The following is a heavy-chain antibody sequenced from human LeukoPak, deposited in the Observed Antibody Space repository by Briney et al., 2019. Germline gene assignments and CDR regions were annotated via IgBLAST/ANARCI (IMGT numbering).Heavy chain of an antibody. Sequence: PSQTLSLTCAVSGGSISRDGYSWSWIRQPPGNGLEWIGYMYHSGSTYYNPSLKIRFTMSVDRAKNQFSLQLTPVTAADTAVYYCARSTPVTYYFDYWGQGTLVTVSS. J-gene: IGHJ4*02. CDR2: MYHSGST. V-gene: IGHV4-30-2*01. CDR3: ARSTPVTYYFDY. CDR1: GGSISRDGYS. D-gene: IGHD4-17*01.